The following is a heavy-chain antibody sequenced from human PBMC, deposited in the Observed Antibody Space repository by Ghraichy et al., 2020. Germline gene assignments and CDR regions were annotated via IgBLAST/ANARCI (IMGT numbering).Heavy chain of an antibody. V-gene: IGHV3-15*01. CDR2: IKSKTDGGTT. J-gene: IGHJ6*02. Sequence: GESLNISCAASGFTFSNAWMSWVRQAPGKGLEWVGRIKSKTDGGTTDYAAPVKGRFTISRDDSKNTLYLQMNSLKTEDTAVYYCTTRPGPIVVVTAIFRGHYNYGMDVWGQGTTVTVSS. CDR1: GFTFSNAW. CDR3: TTRPGPIVVVTAIFRGHYNYGMDV. D-gene: IGHD2-21*02.